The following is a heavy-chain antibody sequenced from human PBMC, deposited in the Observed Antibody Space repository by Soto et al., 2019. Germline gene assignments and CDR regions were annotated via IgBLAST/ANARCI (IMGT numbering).Heavy chain of an antibody. CDR3: ATRDTGRVY. V-gene: IGHV4-4*02. CDR2: SHQSGNT. Sequence: QVQLQESGPGLVKPSGTLSLTCAVSGVSIGSHDWWTWVRQPPGKGLEWIGESHQSGNTNYNSSLESRVTISLHKSKTLFSLQLSSVTVADTAVYYCATRDTGRVYWGQGTLVTVSS. J-gene: IGHJ4*02. D-gene: IGHD5-18*01. CDR1: GVSIGSHDW.